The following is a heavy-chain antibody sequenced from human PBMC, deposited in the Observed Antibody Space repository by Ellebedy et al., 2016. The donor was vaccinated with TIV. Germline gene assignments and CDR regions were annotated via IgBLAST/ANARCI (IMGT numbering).Heavy chain of an antibody. J-gene: IGHJ4*02. CDR2: ISSWDYGGGT. Sequence: PGGSLRLSCAASGFTFSRSALSWVRQTPEKGLEWVAQISSWDYGGGTFYADSVRGRFTISRDDSRNTVHLQMIRLRAEDTGLYYCAKDVDNASKDYWGQGTLVTVSS. CDR3: AKDVDNASKDY. CDR1: GFTFSRSA. V-gene: IGHV3-23*01. D-gene: IGHD1-14*01.